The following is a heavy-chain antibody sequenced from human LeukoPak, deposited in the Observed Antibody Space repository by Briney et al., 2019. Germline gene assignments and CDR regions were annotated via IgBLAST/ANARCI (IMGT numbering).Heavy chain of an antibody. CDR2: ISWNSGSI. D-gene: IGHD4-17*01. Sequence: GGSLRLSCAASGFTFDDYAMHWVRQAPGKGLEWVSGISWNSGSIGYADSVKGRFTISRDNAKNSLYLQMNSLRAEDTALYYYAKDIDGDYGIHFDYWGQGTLVTVSS. CDR1: GFTFDDYA. V-gene: IGHV3-9*01. CDR3: AKDIDGDYGIHFDY. J-gene: IGHJ4*02.